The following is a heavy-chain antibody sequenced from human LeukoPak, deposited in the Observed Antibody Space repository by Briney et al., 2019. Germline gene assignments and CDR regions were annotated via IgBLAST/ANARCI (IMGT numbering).Heavy chain of an antibody. J-gene: IGHJ4*02. CDR2: IVTAGDT. Sequence: GGSRRLSCAAPGFTFPTTDVHWIRQATGKGLEWVSAIVTAGDTHYSDSVKGRFTISRENAKNTLYLQMNSLGDGDTAVYYCARVAYQSGSRGSYFPYDFWGQGTLVTVSS. CDR1: GFTFPTTD. D-gene: IGHD3-22*01. CDR3: ARVAYQSGSRGSYFPYDF. V-gene: IGHV3-13*04.